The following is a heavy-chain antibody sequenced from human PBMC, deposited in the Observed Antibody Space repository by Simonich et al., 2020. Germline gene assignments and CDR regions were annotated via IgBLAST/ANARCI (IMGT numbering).Heavy chain of an antibody. Sequence: QVQLVQSGAEVKKPGASVKVSCKASGYTFTSYDINWVRQATGQGLVWMGRVNPNSVNTGYSHKFQGRVTITRNTSKSTAYMELSSLRSEDTAVYYCARARYCSSTSCYNWFDPWGQGTLVTVSS. CDR1: GYTFTSYD. J-gene: IGHJ5*02. D-gene: IGHD2-2*01. CDR3: ARARYCSSTSCYNWFDP. V-gene: IGHV1-8*03. CDR2: VNPNSVNT.